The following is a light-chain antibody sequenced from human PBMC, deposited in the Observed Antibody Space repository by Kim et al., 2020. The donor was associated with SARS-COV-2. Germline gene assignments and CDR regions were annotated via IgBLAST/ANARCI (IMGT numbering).Light chain of an antibody. CDR2: VNSDGRH. J-gene: IGLJ3*02. Sequence: QLVLTQSPSASASLGASVKVTCTLSSGHSSNAIAWHQQQPEKGPRYLMKVNSDGRHSKGDGIPDRFSGSSSGAERYLTISSLQSEDEADYYCQTWGTGIRVFGGGTQLTVL. CDR3: QTWGTGIRV. CDR1: SGHSSNA. V-gene: IGLV4-69*01.